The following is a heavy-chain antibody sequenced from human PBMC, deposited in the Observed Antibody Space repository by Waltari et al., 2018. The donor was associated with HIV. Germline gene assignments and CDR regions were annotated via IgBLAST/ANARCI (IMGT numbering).Heavy chain of an antibody. Sequence: EVRLVGSGGGLVKPGGSLRLSCAASGFTFTDIWMSWVRQAPGKGLELVGRIKSKTHGETTDYAAPVKGRFSLSRDDSKNTLYLQMNSLKTEDTAVYYCTTDLGGYNVDYWGQGTLVTVSS. D-gene: IGHD5-12*01. CDR3: TTDLGGYNVDY. CDR2: IKSKTHGETT. J-gene: IGHJ4*02. V-gene: IGHV3-15*01. CDR1: GFTFTDIW.